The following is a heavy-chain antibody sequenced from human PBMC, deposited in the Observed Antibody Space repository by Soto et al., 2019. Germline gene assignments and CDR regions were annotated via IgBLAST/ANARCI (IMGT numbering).Heavy chain of an antibody. CDR2: INIGNGDT. J-gene: IGHJ4*02. V-gene: IGHV1-3*04. CDR3: ERNGVGTYHFDY. Sequence: QVQLVQSGAEVKKPGASVKVSCKTSGYTFTTYAMHWVRQAPGQRLEWMGWINIGNGDTKFSQKFQGRVTFTRDTSASRGYMELSSLRSEDTAVYYWERNGVGTYHFDYWGQGTLVTVSS. CDR1: GYTFTTYA. D-gene: IGHD1-1*01.